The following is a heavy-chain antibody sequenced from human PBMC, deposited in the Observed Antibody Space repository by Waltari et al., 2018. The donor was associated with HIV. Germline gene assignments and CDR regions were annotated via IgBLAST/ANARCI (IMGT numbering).Heavy chain of an antibody. CDR2: IWYDGDNK. CDR1: GFTFSNFA. CDR3: ARGGYYYDISGYYHY. D-gene: IGHD3-22*01. Sequence: QVQLVESGGGVVQPGRFLRLSCAASGFTFSNFAMHWVRQAPGKGLEWVAVIWYDGDNKYYADSVKGRFTISRDNSKNTLYLQMNSLRVEDTAVYYCARGGYYYDISGYYHYWGQGTLVTVSS. V-gene: IGHV3-33*01. J-gene: IGHJ4*02.